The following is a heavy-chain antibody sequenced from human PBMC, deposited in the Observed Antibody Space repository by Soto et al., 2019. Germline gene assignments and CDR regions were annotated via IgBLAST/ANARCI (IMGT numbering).Heavy chain of an antibody. CDR2: ISSDGNHK. V-gene: IGHV3-30-3*01. CDR3: TRWEQPLFEC. Sequence: QVQLVESGGGVVQPGRSLRLSCAASGFTVSAYTMHWVRQAPGKGLEWVAVISSDGNHKYYTDSVKGRFTISRDTSTNTLYLQMNSLRAEDTAVYYCTRWEQPLFECWGQGTLVTVSS. D-gene: IGHD1-26*01. J-gene: IGHJ4*02. CDR1: GFTVSAYT.